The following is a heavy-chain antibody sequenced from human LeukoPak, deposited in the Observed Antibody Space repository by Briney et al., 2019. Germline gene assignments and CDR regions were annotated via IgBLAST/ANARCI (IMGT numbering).Heavy chain of an antibody. CDR2: MYDSGST. V-gene: IGHV4-59*12. CDR3: ARDRGGYESAYFDY. CDR1: GXSITSYY. D-gene: IGHD5-12*01. Sequence: SETLSLTCTVSGXSITSYYWSWIRQPPGKGLEWIGYMYDSGSTKYNPSLKSRVTISVDTSKNEFSLKVISVTAADTAVYYCARDRGGYESAYFDYWGQGTLVTVSS. J-gene: IGHJ4*02.